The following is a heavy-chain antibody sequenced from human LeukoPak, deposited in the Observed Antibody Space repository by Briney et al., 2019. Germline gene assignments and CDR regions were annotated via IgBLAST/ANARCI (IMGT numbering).Heavy chain of an antibody. Sequence: GGSLRLSCAASGLTVSSNYMSWVRQAPGKGLEWVSVIYCGGSTYYADSVKGRFTISRDNSQNPPYLQMNRLKSGDTSVYYCARGGGIAAAAFDYWGQGTLVTVSS. CDR1: GLTVSSNY. D-gene: IGHD6-13*01. CDR3: ARGGGIAAAAFDY. V-gene: IGHV3-53*01. CDR2: IYCGGST. J-gene: IGHJ4*02.